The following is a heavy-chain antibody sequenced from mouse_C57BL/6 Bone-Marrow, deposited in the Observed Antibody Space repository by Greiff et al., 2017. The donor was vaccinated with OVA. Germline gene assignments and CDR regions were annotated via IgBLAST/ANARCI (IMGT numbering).Heavy chain of an antibody. D-gene: IGHD2-3*01. V-gene: IGHV5-16*01. Sequence: EVQRVESEGGLVQPGSSMKLSCTASGFTFSDYYMAWVRQVPEKGLEWVANINYDGSSTYYLDSLKSRFIISRDNAKNILYLQMSSLKSEDTATYYCARGWLLRSSYYFDYWGQGTTLTVSS. J-gene: IGHJ2*01. CDR3: ARGWLLRSSYYFDY. CDR1: GFTFSDYY. CDR2: INYDGSST.